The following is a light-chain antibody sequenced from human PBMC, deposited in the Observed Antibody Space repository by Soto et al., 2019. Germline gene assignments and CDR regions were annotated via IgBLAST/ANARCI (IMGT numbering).Light chain of an antibody. Sequence: QSALTQPPSASGSPGQSVTISFTGTSSDVGGYDYVSWYQQHPGKAPKLMIYEVSKRPSGVPDRFSGSKSGNTASLTVSGLQAEDEADYYCSSYAGSSTYVFGTGTKVTV. CDR3: SSYAGSSTYV. CDR1: SSDVGGYDY. J-gene: IGLJ1*01. V-gene: IGLV2-8*01. CDR2: EVS.